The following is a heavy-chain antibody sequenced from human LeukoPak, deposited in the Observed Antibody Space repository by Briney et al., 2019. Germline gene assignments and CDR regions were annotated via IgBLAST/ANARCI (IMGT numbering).Heavy chain of an antibody. V-gene: IGHV4-39*01. Sequence: PSETLSLTCTVSGGSISSSSYYWGWIRQPPGKGLEWIGSIYYSGSTYYNPSLKSRVTISVDTSKNQFSLKLSSVTAADTAVYYCARGCSSTSCYIGSIDHWGQGTLVTVSS. CDR2: IYYSGST. CDR3: ARGCSSTSCYIGSIDH. CDR1: GGSISSSSYY. D-gene: IGHD2-2*02. J-gene: IGHJ4*02.